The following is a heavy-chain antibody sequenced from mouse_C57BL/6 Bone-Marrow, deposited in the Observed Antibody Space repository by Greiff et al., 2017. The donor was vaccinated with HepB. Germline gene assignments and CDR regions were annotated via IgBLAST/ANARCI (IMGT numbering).Heavy chain of an antibody. CDR2: ISDGGSYT. D-gene: IGHD2-4*01. J-gene: IGHJ3*01. CDR1: GFTFSSYA. V-gene: IGHV5-4*01. Sequence: DVHLVESGGGLVKPGGSLKLSCAASGFTFSSYAMSWVRQTPEKRLEWVATISDGGSYTYYPDNVKGRFTISRDNAKNNLYLQMSHLKSEDTAMYYCARERGFYYDDGFAYWGQGTLVTVSA. CDR3: ARERGFYYDDGFAY.